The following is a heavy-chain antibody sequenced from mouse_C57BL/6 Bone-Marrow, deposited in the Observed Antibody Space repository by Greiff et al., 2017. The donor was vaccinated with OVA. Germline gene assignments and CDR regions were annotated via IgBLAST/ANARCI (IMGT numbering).Heavy chain of an antibody. J-gene: IGHJ1*03. Sequence: VQLQQSGAELVRPGTSVKLSCKASGYTFTSYWMHWVKQRPGQGLEWIGVIDPSDSYTNYNQKFKGKATLTVDTSSSTAYMQHSSLTSEDSAVDYCAGSNYDWYFDVWGTGTTVTVSS. CDR1: GYTFTSYW. CDR2: IDPSDSYT. CDR3: AGSNYDWYFDV. V-gene: IGHV1-59*01. D-gene: IGHD2-5*01.